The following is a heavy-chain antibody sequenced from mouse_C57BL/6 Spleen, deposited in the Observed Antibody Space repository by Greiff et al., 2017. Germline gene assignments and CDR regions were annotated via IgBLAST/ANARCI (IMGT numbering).Heavy chain of an antibody. CDR2: ISRGSSTI. CDR1: GFTFSDYG. V-gene: IGHV5-17*01. J-gene: IGHJ3*01. CDR3: ASPLYGSTAWFAY. Sequence: EVQRVESGGGLVKPGGSLKLSCAASGFTFSDYGMHWVRQAPEKGLEWVAYISRGSSTIYYADTVKGRITISRDNAKNTLFLQMTSLRSEDTAMYYCASPLYGSTAWFAYWGQGTLVTVSA. D-gene: IGHD1-1*01.